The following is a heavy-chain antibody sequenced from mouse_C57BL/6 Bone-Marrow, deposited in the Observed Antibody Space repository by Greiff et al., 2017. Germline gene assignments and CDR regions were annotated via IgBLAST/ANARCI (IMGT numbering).Heavy chain of an antibody. J-gene: IGHJ1*03. CDR1: GYSITSGYY. D-gene: IGHD1-1*01. Sequence: VQLKESGPGLVKPSQSLSLTCSVTGYSITSGYYWNWIRQFPGNKLEWMGYISYDGSNNYNPSLKNRISITRDTSKNQFFLKLNSVTTEDTATYYCARDITTVVADWYFDVWGTGTTVTVSS. CDR3: ARDITTVVADWYFDV. CDR2: ISYDGSN. V-gene: IGHV3-6*01.